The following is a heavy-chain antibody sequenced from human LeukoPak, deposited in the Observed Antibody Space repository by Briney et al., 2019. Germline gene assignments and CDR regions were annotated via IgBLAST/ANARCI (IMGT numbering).Heavy chain of an antibody. CDR2: ISWNSGRI. Sequence: GGSLRLSCAASGFTFDDYAMHWVRQAPGKGLEWVSGISWNSGRIGYADSVKGRFTISRDNAKNTLYLQMNRLRAEDTAVYYCAKRISSGWSYYFDYWGQGTLVTVSS. D-gene: IGHD6-19*01. CDR3: AKRISSGWSYYFDY. J-gene: IGHJ4*02. CDR1: GFTFDDYA. V-gene: IGHV3-9*01.